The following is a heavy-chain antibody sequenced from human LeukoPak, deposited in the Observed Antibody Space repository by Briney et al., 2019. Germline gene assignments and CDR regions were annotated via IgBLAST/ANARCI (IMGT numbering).Heavy chain of an antibody. J-gene: IGHJ4*02. CDR2: ISAYNGNT. CDR3: ARRSTKTGITYYFDY. Sequence: ASVKVSCKASGYTFTSYGISWVRQAPGQGLEWMGWISAYNGNTNYAQRLQGRVTMTTDTSTSTAYMELRSLRSDDTAVYYCARRSTKTGITYYFDYWGQGTLVTVSS. CDR1: GYTFTSYG. V-gene: IGHV1-18*01. D-gene: IGHD3-16*01.